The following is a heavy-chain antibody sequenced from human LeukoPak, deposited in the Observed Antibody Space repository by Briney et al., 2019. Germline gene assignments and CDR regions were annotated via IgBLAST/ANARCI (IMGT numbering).Heavy chain of an antibody. CDR3: ARGRSWIYYFDY. CDR2: IKQDGSEK. V-gene: IGHV3-7*05. J-gene: IGHJ4*02. CDR1: GFTFSSYA. D-gene: IGHD6-13*01. Sequence: PGGSLRLSCAASGFTFSSYAMSWVRQAPGKGLEWVANIKQDGSEKYYVDSVKGRFTISRDNAKNSLYLQMNSLRAEDTAVYYCARGRSWIYYFDYWGQGTLVTVSS.